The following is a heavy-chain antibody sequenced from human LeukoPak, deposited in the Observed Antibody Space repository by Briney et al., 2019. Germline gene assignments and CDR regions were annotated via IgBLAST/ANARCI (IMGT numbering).Heavy chain of an antibody. CDR1: GGSISSYY. CDR3: ARHMLPGTHFDY. Sequence: SETLSLTCTVSGGSISSYYWSWIRQPPGKGLEWIGYIYYSGSTNYNPSLKSRVTISVDTSKNQFSLKLSSVTAADTAVYYCARHMLPGTHFDYWGQGTLVTVSS. V-gene: IGHV4-59*08. D-gene: IGHD3-16*01. CDR2: IYYSGST. J-gene: IGHJ4*02.